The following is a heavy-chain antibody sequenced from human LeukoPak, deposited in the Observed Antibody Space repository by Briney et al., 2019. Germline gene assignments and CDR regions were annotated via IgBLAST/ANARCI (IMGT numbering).Heavy chain of an antibody. D-gene: IGHD3-10*02. CDR1: GFTFSSYW. CDR3: AELGITMIGGV. J-gene: IGHJ6*04. CDR2: IKQDGSEK. V-gene: IGHV3-7*01. Sequence: PGGSLRLSCAASGFTFSSYWVNWVRQAPGKGLEWVANIKQDGSEKYYVDSVKGRFTISRDNAKNSLYLQMNSLRVEDTAVYYCAELGITMIGGVWGKGTTVTISS.